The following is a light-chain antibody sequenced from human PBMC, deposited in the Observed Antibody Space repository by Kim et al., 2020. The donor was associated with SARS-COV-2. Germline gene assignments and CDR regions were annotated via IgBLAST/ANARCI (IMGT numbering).Light chain of an antibody. CDR2: ANN. Sequence: GQKVTISCAGTTSNMGNDYVSWYQQVPGTAPKLLIYANNKRPSGIPDRFAGSKSGTSATLGITGLQIGDEADYYCGTWDTSLRVGVFGGGTQLTVL. CDR1: TSNMGNDY. V-gene: IGLV1-51*01. CDR3: GTWDTSLRVGV. J-gene: IGLJ2*01.